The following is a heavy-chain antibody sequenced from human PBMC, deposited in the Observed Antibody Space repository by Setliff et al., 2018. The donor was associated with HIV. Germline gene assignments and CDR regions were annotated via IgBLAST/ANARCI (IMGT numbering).Heavy chain of an antibody. J-gene: IGHJ4*02. CDR3: VRAPYYYDNSGYYYD. CDR1: GYTFTGYY. D-gene: IGHD3-22*01. V-gene: IGHV1-2*02. CDR2: INPNSGDT. Sequence: VASVKVSCKASGYTFTGYYMHWVRQAPGQGPEWMGWINPNSGDTYYAQKFQGSVTMTRDTSINTVYMELTRLSSDDTDVYYCVRAPYYYDNSGYYYDWGQGTLVTVSS.